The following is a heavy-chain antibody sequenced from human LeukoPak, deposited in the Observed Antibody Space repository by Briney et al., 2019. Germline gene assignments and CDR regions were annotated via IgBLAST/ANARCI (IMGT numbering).Heavy chain of an antibody. CDR2: IDSDGNT. Sequence: PGGSLRLSCAASGFTVNNNHMTWVRQAPGKGLDWVSVIDSDGNTYYADSVIGRFTISRDNAKNTLYLQMNSLRAEDTAVYYCASLTNYYDSIGYGGIVFDYWGQGTLVTISS. D-gene: IGHD3-22*01. V-gene: IGHV3-53*01. CDR3: ASLTNYYDSIGYGGIVFDY. CDR1: GFTVNNNH. J-gene: IGHJ4*02.